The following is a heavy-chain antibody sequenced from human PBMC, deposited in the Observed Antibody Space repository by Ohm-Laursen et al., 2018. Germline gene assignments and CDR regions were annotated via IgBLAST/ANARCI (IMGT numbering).Heavy chain of an antibody. CDR3: ARGSSRAY. CDR1: GYTFTSYD. CDR2: MSPNNGFT. Sequence: ASVKVSCKASGYTFTSYDINWVRQAAGQGLEWMGWMSPNNGFTGYAQQFQGRVTMITNTSTNTAYMELSSLRSEDTAVYYCARGSSRAYWGQGTLVTVSS. D-gene: IGHD6-6*01. J-gene: IGHJ4*02. V-gene: IGHV1-8*01.